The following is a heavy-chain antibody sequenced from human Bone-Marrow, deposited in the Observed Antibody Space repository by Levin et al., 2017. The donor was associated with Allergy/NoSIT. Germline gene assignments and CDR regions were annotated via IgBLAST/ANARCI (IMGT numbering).Heavy chain of an antibody. J-gene: IGHJ3*01. Sequence: GESLKISCSVSGFSFTNAWISWVRQAPGKGLEWVGRSKGKADGETTDYAAPVKGRFTLSRDDSKNMLYLQMNSLKTEDTAVYYCTTDHGTYAFDRWGQGTMVTVSS. CDR3: TTDHGTYAFDR. V-gene: IGHV3-15*01. CDR1: GFSFTNAW. CDR2: SKGKADGETT.